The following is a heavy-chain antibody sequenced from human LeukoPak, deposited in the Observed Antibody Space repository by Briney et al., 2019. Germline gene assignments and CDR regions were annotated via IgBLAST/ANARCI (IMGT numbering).Heavy chain of an antibody. Sequence: GGSLRLSCAASGFTFGSYGMSWVRQAPGKGLEWLSIISGGGGSTYYADSVKGRFTISRDNSENSLYLQMNSLRVEDTAIYYCAKGALVTTRPNFDYWGQGTLVTVSS. D-gene: IGHD4-17*01. CDR1: GFTFGSYG. V-gene: IGHV3-23*01. J-gene: IGHJ4*02. CDR2: ISGGGGST. CDR3: AKGALVTTRPNFDY.